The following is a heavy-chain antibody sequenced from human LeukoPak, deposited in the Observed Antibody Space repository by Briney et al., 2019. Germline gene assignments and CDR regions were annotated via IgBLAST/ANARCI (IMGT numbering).Heavy chain of an antibody. D-gene: IGHD5-18*01. Sequence: GGSLRLPCAASGFTFSSYSMNWVRQAPGKGLEWVSSISSSSSYIYYADSVKGRFTISRDNAKNSLYLQMNSLRAEDTAVYYCARVRDSYGYIYFDYWGQGTLVTVSS. CDR1: GFTFSSYS. CDR3: ARVRDSYGYIYFDY. V-gene: IGHV3-21*01. J-gene: IGHJ4*02. CDR2: ISSSSSYI.